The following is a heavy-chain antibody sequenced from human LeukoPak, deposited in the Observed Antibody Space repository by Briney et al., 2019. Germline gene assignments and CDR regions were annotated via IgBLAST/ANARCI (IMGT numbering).Heavy chain of an antibody. V-gene: IGHV3-9*01. CDR3: ARGGGDYYYYYYMDV. Sequence: GRSLRLSCVASGFTFDDYAMHWVRQTSGKGLEWVSSINWNSGSIDYADSVKGRFTISRDNAKNSLYLQMNSLRAEDTAVYYCARGGGDYYYYYYMDVWGKGTTVTNSS. D-gene: IGHD2-21*02. CDR2: INWNSGSI. CDR1: GFTFDDYA. J-gene: IGHJ6*03.